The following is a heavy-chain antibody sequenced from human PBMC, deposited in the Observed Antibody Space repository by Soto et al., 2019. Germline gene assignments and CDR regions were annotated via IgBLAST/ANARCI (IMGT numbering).Heavy chain of an antibody. V-gene: IGHV3-21*01. CDR1: GFTFSSYS. J-gene: IGHJ3*02. CDR3: ARALIVVVVAAADAFDI. CDR2: ISSSSSYI. Sequence: GGSLRLSCAASGFTFSSYSMNWVRQAPGKGLEWVSSISSSSSYIYYADSVKGRFTISRDNAKNSLYLQMNSLRAEDTSVYYCARALIVVVVAAADAFDIWGQGTMVTVSS. D-gene: IGHD2-15*01.